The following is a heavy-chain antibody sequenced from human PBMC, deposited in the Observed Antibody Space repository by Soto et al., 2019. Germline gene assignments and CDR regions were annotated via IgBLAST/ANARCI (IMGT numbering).Heavy chain of an antibody. CDR1: GGSISGHF. V-gene: IGHV4-4*08. J-gene: IGHJ4*02. CDR2: ISSSGNP. CDR3: AKASIGDPPAAAGVIDH. D-gene: IGHD6-13*01. Sequence: SETLCLTCTVSGGSISGHFGSWVRQPPGKGLECIGYISSSGNPIYNPSLKSPVTISVDTSKNQFSLNLRSVTAADTAVYFCAKASIGDPPAAAGVIDHWGQGVLVTV.